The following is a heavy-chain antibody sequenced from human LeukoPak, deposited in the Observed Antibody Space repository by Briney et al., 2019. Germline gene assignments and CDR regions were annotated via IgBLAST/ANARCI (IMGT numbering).Heavy chain of an antibody. V-gene: IGHV3-49*03. CDR3: TRALYPAPLL. Sequence: GGSLRLSCTTSGCTFGDYYMSGFRQAPGKGLEWVGFIRNKVYGATTEYAASVKGRFTISKDDSKSVAYLQMNTLKIEDTAVYYCTRALYPAPLLGGQGTLVTVSS. CDR1: GCTFGDYY. J-gene: IGHJ4*02. D-gene: IGHD5/OR15-5a*01. CDR2: IRNKVYGATT.